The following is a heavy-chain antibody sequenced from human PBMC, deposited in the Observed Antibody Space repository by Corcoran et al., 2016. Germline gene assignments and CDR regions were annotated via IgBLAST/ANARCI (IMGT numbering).Heavy chain of an antibody. CDR3: ARDGYSGSYYGRYFDY. CDR1: GGSVSSGSYY. J-gene: IGHJ4*02. D-gene: IGHD1-26*01. V-gene: IGHV4-61*01. CDR2: IYYSGST. Sequence: QVQLQESGPGLVKPSETLSLTCTVSGGSVSSGSYYWSWIRQPPGKGLEWIGYIYYSGSTNYNPSLKRRVTISVDTSKNQFSLKLSSVTAADTAVYYCARDGYSGSYYGRYFDYWGQGTLVTVSS.